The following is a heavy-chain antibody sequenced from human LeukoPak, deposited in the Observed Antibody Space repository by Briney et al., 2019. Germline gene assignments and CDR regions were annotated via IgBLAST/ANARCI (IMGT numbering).Heavy chain of an antibody. V-gene: IGHV4-4*07. CDR3: ARVLDYYDSSGSPAFDI. D-gene: IGHD3-22*01. CDR2: IYTSGST. CDR1: GGSIKRYY. J-gene: IGHJ3*02. Sequence: SETLSLTCTVSGGSIKRYYWSWIRQPAGKGLEWIGRIYTSGSTNYNPSLKSRVTMSVDTSKNQFSLKLSSVTAADTAVYYCARVLDYYDSSGSPAFDIWGQGTMVPVSS.